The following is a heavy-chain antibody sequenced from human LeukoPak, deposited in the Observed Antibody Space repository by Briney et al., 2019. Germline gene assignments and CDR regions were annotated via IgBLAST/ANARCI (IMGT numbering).Heavy chain of an antibody. Sequence: GGSLRLSWPSSGFTFSRYAMSWVRQAPGKGLEWVSAISGSGGSTYYADSVKGRFTISRDNSKNTLYLQMNSVRAEDTAVYYCAKDYYDSSGYYHAYWGQGTLVTVSS. CDR1: GFTFSRYA. D-gene: IGHD3-22*01. V-gene: IGHV3-23*01. CDR3: AKDYYDSSGYYHAY. CDR2: ISGSGGST. J-gene: IGHJ4*02.